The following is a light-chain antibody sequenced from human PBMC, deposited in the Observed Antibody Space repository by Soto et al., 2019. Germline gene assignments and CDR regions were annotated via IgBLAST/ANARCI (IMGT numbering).Light chain of an antibody. CDR1: QSISSW. Sequence: IQMTQPPSTLSASVGERDTITCRASQSISSWLAWYQQKPGKAPKLFIYDASSLESGVPSRFSGSGSGTEFTLTISSLQPDDFATYYCQHYNSYSEAFGQGTKVDIK. V-gene: IGKV1-5*01. J-gene: IGKJ1*01. CDR3: QHYNSYSEA. CDR2: DAS.